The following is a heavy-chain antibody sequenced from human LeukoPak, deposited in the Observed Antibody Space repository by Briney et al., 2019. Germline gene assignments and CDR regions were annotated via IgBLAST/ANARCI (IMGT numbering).Heavy chain of an antibody. CDR2: IYYSGST. CDR3: ARRSNWFDP. V-gene: IGHV4-59*12. Sequence: SETLSLTCTVSGGSISSYYWSWIRQPPGKGLEWIGYIYYSGSTNYNPSLKSRVTISVDTSKNQFSLKLSSVTAADTAVYYCARRSNWFDPWGQGTLVTVSS. J-gene: IGHJ5*02. CDR1: GGSISSYY.